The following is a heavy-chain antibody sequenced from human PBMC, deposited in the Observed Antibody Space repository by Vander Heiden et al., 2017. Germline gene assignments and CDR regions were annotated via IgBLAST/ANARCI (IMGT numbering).Heavy chain of an antibody. CDR2: IYHSGST. D-gene: IGHD3-10*01. CDR3: ARAHGSGEFDY. Sequence: PQPQASASRLVTPSQTLSLTCPVSGGPSSRGGYSGSWIRQPPGKGLEWIGYIYHSGSTYYNPSLKRRVTISVDRSKNQFSLKLSSVTAADTAVYYCARAHGSGEFDYWGQGTLVTVSS. CDR1: GGPSSRGGYS. V-gene: IGHV4-30-2*01. J-gene: IGHJ4*02.